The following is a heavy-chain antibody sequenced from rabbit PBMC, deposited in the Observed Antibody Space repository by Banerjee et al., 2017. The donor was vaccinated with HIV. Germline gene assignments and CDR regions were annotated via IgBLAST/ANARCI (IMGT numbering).Heavy chain of an antibody. CDR1: EFSFSSSYY. CDR3: TRSYTDWGYAFHL. CDR2: IYTGSSGGT. J-gene: IGHJ4*01. V-gene: IGHV1S40*01. D-gene: IGHD6-1*01. Sequence: QSLEESGGGLVQPEGSLALTCTASEFSFSSSYYMCWVRQAPGKGLERIACIYTGSSGGTDYASWAKGRFTISETSSTTVTLQMTSLTAADTATYFCTRSYTDWGYAFHLWGPGTLVTVS.